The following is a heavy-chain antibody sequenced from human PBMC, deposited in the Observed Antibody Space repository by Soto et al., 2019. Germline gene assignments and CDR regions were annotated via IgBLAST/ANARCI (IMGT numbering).Heavy chain of an antibody. CDR1: GFTFSSYS. D-gene: IGHD6-19*01. CDR2: ISSSSSTI. CDR3: ARVERMEGYSSGWYMGAIDY. V-gene: IGHV3-48*02. J-gene: IGHJ4*02. Sequence: GGSLRLSCAASGFTFSSYSMNWVRQAPGKGLEWVSYISSSSSTIYYADSVKGRFTISRDNAKNSLYRQMNSLRDEETAVYYWARVERMEGYSSGWYMGAIDYWGQGTLVTVSS.